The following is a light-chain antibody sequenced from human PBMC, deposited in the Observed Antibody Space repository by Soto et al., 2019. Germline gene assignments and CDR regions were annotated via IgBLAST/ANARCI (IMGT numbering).Light chain of an antibody. Sequence: DIQMTQSPSSLSASVGDRVTITCRASQNIDNFLNWYQWRPGKAPKFLIFAASSLQGGVSSRFSGSGSGTDFTLTIINLQPEDFATYYCQHSYSAPPTFGQGTRLEMK. CDR1: QNIDNF. CDR3: QHSYSAPPT. CDR2: AAS. V-gene: IGKV1-39*01. J-gene: IGKJ2*01.